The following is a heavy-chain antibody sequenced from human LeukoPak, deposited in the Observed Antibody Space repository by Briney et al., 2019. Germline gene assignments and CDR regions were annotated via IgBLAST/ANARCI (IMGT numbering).Heavy chain of an antibody. CDR1: GYTFTSYG. D-gene: IGHD3-22*01. Sequence: ASVKVSCKASGYTFTSYGISWVRQAPGQGLEWMGWISAYNGNTSYAQKLQGRVTMTTDTSTSTAYMELRSLRSDDTAVYYCARAGVYDSSGYFLGGAFDIWGQGTMVTVSS. J-gene: IGHJ3*02. CDR3: ARAGVYDSSGYFLGGAFDI. CDR2: ISAYNGNT. V-gene: IGHV1-18*01.